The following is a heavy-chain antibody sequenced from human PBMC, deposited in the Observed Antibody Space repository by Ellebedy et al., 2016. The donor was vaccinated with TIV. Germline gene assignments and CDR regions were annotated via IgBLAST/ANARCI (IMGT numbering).Heavy chain of an antibody. CDR2: IIPIFGTA. V-gene: IGHV1-69*13. D-gene: IGHD2-8*01. CDR3: ARALKHNIVLMVYAIPYYYYGMDV. J-gene: IGHJ6*02. Sequence: SVKVSXKASRGTFSSYAISWVRQAPGQGLEWMGGIIPIFGTANYAQKFQGRVTITADESTSTAYMELSSLRSEDTAVYYCARALKHNIVLMVYAIPYYYYGMDVWGQGTTVTVSS. CDR1: RGTFSSYA.